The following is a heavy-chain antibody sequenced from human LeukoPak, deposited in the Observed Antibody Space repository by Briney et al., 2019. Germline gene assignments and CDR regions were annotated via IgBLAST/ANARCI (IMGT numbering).Heavy chain of an antibody. V-gene: IGHV3-9*01. CDR1: GFTFDDYA. Sequence: GGSLRLSCAASGFTFDDYAMHWVRQAPGKGLEWVSGISWNSGSIGYADSVKGRFTISRDNAKNSLYLQMNSLRAEDTALYHCARGIAARSYYYYMDAWGKGTTVTVSS. J-gene: IGHJ6*03. CDR2: ISWNSGSI. D-gene: IGHD6-6*01. CDR3: ARGIAARSYYYYMDA.